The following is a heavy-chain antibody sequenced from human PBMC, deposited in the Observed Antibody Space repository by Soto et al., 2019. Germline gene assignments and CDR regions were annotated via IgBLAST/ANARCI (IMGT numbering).Heavy chain of an antibody. V-gene: IGHV5-51*01. CDR3: ARHERGYSYGASDY. Sequence: GESLKISCKGPGYSFTSYWIGWVRQMPGQGLEWMGIIYPGDSDTRYSPSFQGQVTISADKSIGTAYPQWSSLKASDTAMYYCARHERGYSYGASDYWGQGTLVTVSS. J-gene: IGHJ4*02. CDR2: IYPGDSDT. D-gene: IGHD5-18*01. CDR1: GYSFTSYW.